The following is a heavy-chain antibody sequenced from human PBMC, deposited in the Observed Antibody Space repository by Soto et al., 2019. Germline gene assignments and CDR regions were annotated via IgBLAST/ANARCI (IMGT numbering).Heavy chain of an antibody. J-gene: IGHJ3*02. Sequence: EXLSRTSGVSGGXAISRCWMTWLRQSPGKVLDCIVEIYNAGSPNYNPSFQSRVMISLDKSNNNFSLRLTSFTASDAAVYYCARGSSFRGDFEIWGQGKTGTVS. CDR1: GGXAISRCW. CDR2: IYNAGSP. V-gene: IGHV4-4*02. D-gene: IGHD2-21*01. CDR3: ARGSSFRGDFEI.